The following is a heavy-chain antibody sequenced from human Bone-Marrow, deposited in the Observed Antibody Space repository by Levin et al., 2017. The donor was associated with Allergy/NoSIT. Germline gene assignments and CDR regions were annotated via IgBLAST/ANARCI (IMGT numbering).Heavy chain of an antibody. CDR3: ARSIGAAAAGDY. J-gene: IGHJ4*02. CDR2: FSYSGST. D-gene: IGHD6-13*01. Sequence: TSETLSLTCTVSGGSISTYYWSWIRQPPGKGLEWIGYFSYSGSTNYNPSLKSRVTIVVDTSKNQFSLKLSSVTAADTAVYYCARSIGAAAAGDYWGPGTLVTVSS. V-gene: IGHV4-59*01. CDR1: GGSISTYY.